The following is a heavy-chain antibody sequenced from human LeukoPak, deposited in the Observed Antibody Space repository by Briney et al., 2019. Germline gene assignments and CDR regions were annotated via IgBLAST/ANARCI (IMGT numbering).Heavy chain of an antibody. V-gene: IGHV1-18*04. CDR2: ISAYNGNT. J-gene: IGHJ3*02. Sequence: ASVKVSCKASGYTFTGYYMHWVRQAPGQGLEWMGWISAYNGNTNYAQKLQGRVTMTTDTSTSTAYMELRSLRSDDTAVYYCARDSGDIVVVVAATEAFDIWGQGTMVTVSS. CDR1: GYTFTGYY. D-gene: IGHD2-15*01. CDR3: ARDSGDIVVVVAATEAFDI.